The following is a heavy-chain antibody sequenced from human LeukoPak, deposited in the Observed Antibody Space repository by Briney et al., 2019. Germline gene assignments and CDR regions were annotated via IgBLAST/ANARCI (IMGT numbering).Heavy chain of an antibody. CDR2: IWYDGSNK. J-gene: IGHJ4*02. Sequence: GGSLRLSCAASGFTFSSYGMHWLRQAPGKGLEWVAVIWYDGSNKYYADSVKGRFTISRDNSKNTLYLQMNSLRAEDTAVYYCAKGYCSSTSCYKPHFDYWGQGTLVTVSS. D-gene: IGHD2-2*02. V-gene: IGHV3-33*06. CDR3: AKGYCSSTSCYKPHFDY. CDR1: GFTFSSYG.